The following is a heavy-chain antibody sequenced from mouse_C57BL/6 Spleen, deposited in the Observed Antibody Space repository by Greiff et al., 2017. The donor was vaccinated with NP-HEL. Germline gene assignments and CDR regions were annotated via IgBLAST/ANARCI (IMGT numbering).Heavy chain of an antibody. V-gene: IGHV1-80*01. CDR2: IYPGDGDT. D-gene: IGHD1-1*01. J-gene: IGHJ2*01. CDR3: ARYYGSDDYFDY. Sequence: QVQLKQSGAELVKPGASVKISCKASGYAFSSYWMNWVKQRPGKGLEWIGQIYPGDGDTNYNGKFKGKATLTADKSSSTAYMQLSSLTSEDSAVYFCARYYGSDDYFDYWGQGTTLTVSS. CDR1: GYAFSSYW.